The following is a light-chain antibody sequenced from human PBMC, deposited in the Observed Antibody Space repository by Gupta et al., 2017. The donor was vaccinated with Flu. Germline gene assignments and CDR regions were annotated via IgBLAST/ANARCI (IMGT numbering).Light chain of an antibody. V-gene: IGKV1-39*01. CDR2: AAS. CDR3: QQSDSIPYT. Sequence: DIQMTQSPSSLSASIGDRVTITCRASQTISNYLNWYQQKPGKAPELLIFAASSLQSGVPSRFSGSGSGTDFTLTITSLQPEDFATYYCQQSDSIPYTFGQGTKLEIK. J-gene: IGKJ2*01. CDR1: QTISNY.